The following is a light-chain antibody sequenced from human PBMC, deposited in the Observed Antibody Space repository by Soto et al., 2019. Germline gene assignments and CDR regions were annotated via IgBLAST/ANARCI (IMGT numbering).Light chain of an antibody. V-gene: IGLV2-14*03. CDR2: DVS. CDR3: SSYTSMNTVV. J-gene: IGLJ2*01. Sequence: QSALTQPASVSGSPGQSITISCTGTSSDVGGYDYVSWYQHHPGRAPRLMIYDVSARPSGVSNRFSGSKSGNTASLTISGLQAEDEADYYCSSYTSMNTVVFGGGTKLTVL. CDR1: SSDVGGYDY.